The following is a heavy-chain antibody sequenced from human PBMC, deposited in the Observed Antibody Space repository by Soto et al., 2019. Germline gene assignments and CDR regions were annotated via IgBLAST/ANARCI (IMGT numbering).Heavy chain of an antibody. J-gene: IGHJ4*02. Sequence: SETLSLTCTVSGGSISSGDYYWSWIRQPPGKGLEWIGYIYYSGSTYYNPSLKSRVTISVDTSKNQFSLKLSSVTAADTAVYYCARDGGIAAAGTFDYWGQGTLVTV. CDR2: IYYSGST. CDR1: GGSISSGDYY. CDR3: ARDGGIAAAGTFDY. D-gene: IGHD6-13*01. V-gene: IGHV4-30-4*01.